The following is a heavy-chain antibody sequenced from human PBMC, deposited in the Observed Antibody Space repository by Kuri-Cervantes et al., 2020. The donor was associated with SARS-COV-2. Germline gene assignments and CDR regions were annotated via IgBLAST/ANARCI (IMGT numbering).Heavy chain of an antibody. CDR2: ISYDGSNK. CDR1: GFTFSSYA. Sequence: GGSLRLSCAASGFTFSSYAMHWVRQAPGKGLEWVAVISYDGSNKYYADSVKGRFTISRDNSKNTLYLQMNSLRAEDTAVYYCAKIFSPGDYWGQGTLVTVSS. CDR3: AKIFSPGDY. J-gene: IGHJ4*02. D-gene: IGHD3-3*01. V-gene: IGHV3-30-3*02.